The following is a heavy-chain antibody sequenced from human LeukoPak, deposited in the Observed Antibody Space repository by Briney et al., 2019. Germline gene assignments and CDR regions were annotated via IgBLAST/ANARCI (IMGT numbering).Heavy chain of an antibody. V-gene: IGHV3-11*06. Sequence: PGGSLRLSCAASGFTVSSNYMSWVRQAPGKGLEWVSYISSSSSYTNYADSVKGRFTISRDNAKNSLYLQMNSLRAEDTAVYYCARHIWLPFCSGGSCNRGDAFDIWGQGTMVTVSS. CDR1: GFTVSSNY. D-gene: IGHD2-15*01. CDR2: ISSSSSYT. J-gene: IGHJ3*02. CDR3: ARHIWLPFCSGGSCNRGDAFDI.